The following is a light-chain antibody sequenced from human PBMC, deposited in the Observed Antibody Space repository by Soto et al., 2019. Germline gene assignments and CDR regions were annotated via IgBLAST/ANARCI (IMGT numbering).Light chain of an antibody. CDR3: SSYTRTSTYV. CDR2: DVN. J-gene: IGLJ1*01. Sequence: QSALTQPASVSGSPGQSITISCTGTSSDVGAYDYVSWYQQHPGKVPKLVIYDVNDRPSGVSDRFSGSKSGNTASLTISGLQAEDEADYYCSSYTRTSTYVFGPGTKLTVL. V-gene: IGLV2-14*03. CDR1: SSDVGAYDY.